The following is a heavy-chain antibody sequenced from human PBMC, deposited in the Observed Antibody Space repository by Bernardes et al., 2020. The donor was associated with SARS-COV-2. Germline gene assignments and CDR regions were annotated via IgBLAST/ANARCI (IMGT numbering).Heavy chain of an antibody. Sequence: SETLSLTCTVSGGSIRSSSYYWGWIRQPTGKGLEWIGSIYYSGSTYYNPSLKSRVTISVDTSKNQFSLKLSSVTAADTAVYYCARRERTGGVTQPFDYWGQGTLVTVSS. J-gene: IGHJ4*02. CDR3: ARRERTGGVTQPFDY. CDR1: GGSIRSSSYY. D-gene: IGHD2-21*02. V-gene: IGHV4-39*07. CDR2: IYYSGST.